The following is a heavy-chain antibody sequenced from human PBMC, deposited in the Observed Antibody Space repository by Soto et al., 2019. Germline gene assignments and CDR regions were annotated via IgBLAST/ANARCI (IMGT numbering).Heavy chain of an antibody. V-gene: IGHV4-4*02. CDR3: TRRGGVGSGVFLPDWTHP. J-gene: IGHJ5*02. CDR2: IHHSGST. D-gene: IGHD3-3*01. Sequence: SETLSLTCDVSGGSLYSANWWTWVRQTPGKGLEWIGEIHHSGSTNYNPSLKSRVTISADKSKNQFFLNLASVTAADTAMYYCTRRGGVGSGVFLPDWTHPCGQGTHLTVSS. CDR1: GGSLYSANW.